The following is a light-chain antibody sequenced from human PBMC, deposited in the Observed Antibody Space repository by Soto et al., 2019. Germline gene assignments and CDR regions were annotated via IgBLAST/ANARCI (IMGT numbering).Light chain of an antibody. CDR3: QQRSSWPLT. V-gene: IGKV3-11*01. Sequence: IMLTQSPCTLSLSPGERATLSCRASQSVSSNLAWYQQKPGQAPRLLIYGASTRATGIPARFSGSGSGTDFTLTISSLEPEDFAVYFCQQRSSWPLTFGGGTKVDIK. J-gene: IGKJ4*02. CDR1: QSVSSN. CDR2: GAS.